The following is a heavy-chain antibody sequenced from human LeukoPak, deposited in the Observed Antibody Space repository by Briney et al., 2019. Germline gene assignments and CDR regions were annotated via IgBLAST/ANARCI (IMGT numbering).Heavy chain of an antibody. CDR3: ARGPTQNAYGSGSRLAFDI. CDR1: GGSIRSYY. J-gene: IGHJ3*02. D-gene: IGHD3-10*01. Sequence: KASETLSLTCFVSGGSIRSYYWSWIRQPPGKGLEWIGYIYYTGSTKYNPSLKSRGIISVDTSKNQFSLKLSSVTAADTAMYYCARGPTQNAYGSGSRLAFDIWGQGTMVTVSS. CDR2: IYYTGST. V-gene: IGHV4-59*01.